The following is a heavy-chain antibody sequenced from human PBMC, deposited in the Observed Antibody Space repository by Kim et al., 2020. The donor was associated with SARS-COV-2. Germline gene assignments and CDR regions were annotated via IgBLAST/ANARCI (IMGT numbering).Heavy chain of an antibody. CDR1: GASIHSRNHY. J-gene: IGHJ5*01. Sequence: SETLSLTCSVSGASIHSRNHYWGWIRQPPGKGLEWIANVDSSGNTYYSPSLRSRVTLSLDTSKNHFSLMLRSLTGADTAVYYCGKAGTTGYSSGWYYGFDSWGQGSLVTVSS. CDR2: VDSSGNT. D-gene: IGHD6-19*01. CDR3: GKAGTTGYSSGWYYGFDS. V-gene: IGHV4-39*07.